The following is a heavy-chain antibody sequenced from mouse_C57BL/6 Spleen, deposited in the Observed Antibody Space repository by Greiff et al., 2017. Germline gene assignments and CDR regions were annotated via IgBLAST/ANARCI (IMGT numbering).Heavy chain of an antibody. CDR3: ARVDYGSYFYV. V-gene: IGHV1-50*01. J-gene: IGHJ1*03. Sequence: QVQLQQPGAELVKPGASVKLSCKASGYTFTSYWMQWVKQRPGQGLEWIGEIAPSDSYTNYNQKFKGKATLTVDTSSSTAYMQLSSLTSEDSAVYYCARVDYGSYFYVWGTGTTVTVSS. CDR2: IAPSDSYT. CDR1: GYTFTSYW. D-gene: IGHD1-1*01.